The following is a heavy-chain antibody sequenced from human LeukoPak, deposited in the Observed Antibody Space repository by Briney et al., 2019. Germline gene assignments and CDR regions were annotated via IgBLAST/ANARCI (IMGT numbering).Heavy chain of an antibody. D-gene: IGHD3-3*01. V-gene: IGHV3-53*05. CDR2: IYSGDNT. Sequence: GGSLRLSCAASGFTVSSNYMSWVRQAPGKGLEWVSVIYSGDNTYYADSVKGRFTISRDNSKNTLYLQMNSLRSEDTAVYYCARVSRSGYPVGYYFDYWGQGTLVTVSS. CDR1: GFTVSSNY. J-gene: IGHJ4*02. CDR3: ARVSRSGYPVGYYFDY.